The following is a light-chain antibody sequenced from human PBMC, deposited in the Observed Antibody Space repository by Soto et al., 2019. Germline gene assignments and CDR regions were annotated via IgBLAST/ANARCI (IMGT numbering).Light chain of an antibody. CDR3: SSHSGCNKAVV. V-gene: IGLV2-8*01. CDR1: SSDVGGYNS. J-gene: IGLJ2*01. Sequence: QSALTQPPSASGSPGQSVTISCTGTSSDVGGYNSVSWYQQHPGKAPKLMIYGVSTRPSGVPDRFSGSKSGNTASLTVSGLQAEDEADYYCSSHSGCNKAVVFGGGTKLTVL. CDR2: GVS.